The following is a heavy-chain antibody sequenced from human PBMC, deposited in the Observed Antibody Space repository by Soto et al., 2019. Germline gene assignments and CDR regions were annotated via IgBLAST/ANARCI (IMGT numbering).Heavy chain of an antibody. CDR3: ARTGRNSSGGSCCGGY. CDR2: IKQDGSEK. CDR1: GFTFSSYW. D-gene: IGHD2-15*01. Sequence: GGSLRLSCAASGFTFSSYWMSWVRQAPGKGLEWVANIKQDGSEKYYVDSVKGRFTISRDNAKNSLYLQMNSLRAEDTAVYYCARTGRNSSGGSCCGGYWGQGTLVTVAS. J-gene: IGHJ4*02. V-gene: IGHV3-7*01.